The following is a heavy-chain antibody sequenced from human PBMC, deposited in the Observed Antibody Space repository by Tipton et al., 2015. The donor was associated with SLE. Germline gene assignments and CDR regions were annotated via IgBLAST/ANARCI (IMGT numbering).Heavy chain of an antibody. Sequence: LRLSCTVSGGSISSYYWSWIRQPPGKGLEWIGYIYYSGSTNYNPSLKSRVTISVDTSKNQFSLKLSSVTAADTAVYYCARGTYYDFWSGYYQYFDYWGQVTLVTVSS. J-gene: IGHJ4*02. D-gene: IGHD3-3*01. CDR1: GGSISSYY. CDR3: ARGTYYDFWSGYYQYFDY. V-gene: IGHV4-59*01. CDR2: IYYSGST.